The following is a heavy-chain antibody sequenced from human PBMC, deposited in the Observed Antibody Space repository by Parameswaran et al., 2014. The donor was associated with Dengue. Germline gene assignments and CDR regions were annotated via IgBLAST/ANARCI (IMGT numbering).Heavy chain of an antibody. J-gene: IGHJ4*02. Sequence: WIRQPPGKGLEWIGEINHSGSTNYNPSLKSRVTISVDTSKNQFSLKLSSVTAADTAVYYCARGIYSYGPLDYWGQGTLVTVSS. V-gene: IGHV4-34*01. CDR3: ARGIYSYGPLDY. D-gene: IGHD5-18*01. CDR2: INHSGST.